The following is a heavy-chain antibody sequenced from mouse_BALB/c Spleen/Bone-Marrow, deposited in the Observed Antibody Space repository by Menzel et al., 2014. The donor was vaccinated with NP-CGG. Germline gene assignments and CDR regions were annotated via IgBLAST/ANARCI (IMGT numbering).Heavy chain of an antibody. V-gene: IGHV1-12*01. CDR2: IYPGNGDT. J-gene: IGHJ2*01. CDR3: ARDGLLSDY. D-gene: IGHD2-3*01. CDR1: GYTFTSYN. Sequence: LQESGAELVKPGASVKMSCKASGYTFTSYNMHWVKQTPGQGLEWIGAIYPGNGDTSYNQKFKGKATLTVDKSSSTAYMQLSSLTSEDSAVYYCARDGLLSDYWGQGTTLTVSS.